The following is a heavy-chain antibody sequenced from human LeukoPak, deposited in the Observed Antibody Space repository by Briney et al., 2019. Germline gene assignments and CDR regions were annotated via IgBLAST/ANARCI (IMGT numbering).Heavy chain of an antibody. CDR1: GFTVSGNY. CDR3: AKPTAGHFDY. D-gene: IGHD6-13*01. V-gene: IGHV3-66*04. J-gene: IGHJ4*02. Sequence: GGSLRLSCAVSGFTVSGNYMTWVRQAPGKGLEWASVVYSGGATYYADSVKGRFTISRDNSKNMLYLQMNSLRAEDTAVYFCAKPTAGHFDYWGQGTLVTVSS. CDR2: VYSGGAT.